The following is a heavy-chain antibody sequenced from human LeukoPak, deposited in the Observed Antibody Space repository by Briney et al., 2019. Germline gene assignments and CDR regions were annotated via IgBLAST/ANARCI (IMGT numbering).Heavy chain of an antibody. V-gene: IGHV3-23*01. J-gene: IGHJ5*02. Sequence: GGSLRLSCAASGFTFSSNAMSWVRQAPGKGLEWVSAISGSGGSTYYADSVKGRFTISRDNSKNTPYLQMNSLRAEDTAVYYCAKATRGRCSSTSCYSVNHWGQGTLVTVSS. D-gene: IGHD2-2*02. CDR3: AKATRGRCSSTSCYSVNH. CDR1: GFTFSSNA. CDR2: ISGSGGST.